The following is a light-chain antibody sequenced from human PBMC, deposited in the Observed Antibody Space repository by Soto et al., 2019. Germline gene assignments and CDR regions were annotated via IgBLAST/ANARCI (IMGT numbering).Light chain of an antibody. CDR3: QQSGSALPLT. CDR2: GAS. V-gene: IGKV3-20*01. J-gene: IGKJ4*01. CDR1: ETLSSSY. Sequence: EIVLTQSPGTLSLSPGEGATLSCRASETLSSSYLHWYQQKPGQAPRLIIFGASNRATGIPYRFSGSAFGTEFTRTIRILEPEDFAVYYWQQSGSALPLTFGGGTRVETK.